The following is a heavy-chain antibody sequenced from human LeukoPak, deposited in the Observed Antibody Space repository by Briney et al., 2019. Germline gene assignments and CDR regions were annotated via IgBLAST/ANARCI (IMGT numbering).Heavy chain of an antibody. J-gene: IGHJ4*02. CDR2: ISGTGGRT. V-gene: IGHV3-23*01. CDR3: AKDRYYESGGNEDY. CDR1: GFTFSFYA. Sequence: GGSLRLSCTTSGFTFSFYAMSWVRQAPAKGLEWVSTISGTGGRTYYADSVKGRFTISRGNSKNTLYLQMNSLRAEDTAVYYCAKDRYYESGGNEDYWGQGTLVTVSS. D-gene: IGHD3-22*01.